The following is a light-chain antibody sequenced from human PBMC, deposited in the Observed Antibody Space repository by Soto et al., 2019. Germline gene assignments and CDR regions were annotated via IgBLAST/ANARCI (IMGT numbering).Light chain of an antibody. V-gene: IGLV2-8*01. Sequence: QSALTQPPSASGSPGQSVTISCTGTSSDVGGYNYVSWYQQHPGKAPKLMIYEVNKRPSGVPDRFSGSKSGNTASLTVSGLQAEDEADYYSSSYAGSNNFVFGTGTKLTAL. CDR2: EVN. J-gene: IGLJ1*01. CDR3: SSYAGSNNFV. CDR1: SSDVGGYNY.